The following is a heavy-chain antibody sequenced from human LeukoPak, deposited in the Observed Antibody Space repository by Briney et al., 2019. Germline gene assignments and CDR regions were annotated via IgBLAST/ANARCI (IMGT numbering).Heavy chain of an antibody. D-gene: IGHD6-13*01. Sequence: PSETLSLTCTVSGGSISSSSYYWGWIRQPPGKGLEWIGSIYYSGSTYYNPSLKSRVTISVDTSKNQFSLKLSSVTAADTAVYYCARVLPAAGKMMSPFDYWAREPWSPSPQ. CDR1: GGSISSSSYY. CDR3: ARVLPAAGKMMSPFDY. V-gene: IGHV4-39*07. CDR2: IYYSGST. J-gene: IGHJ4*02.